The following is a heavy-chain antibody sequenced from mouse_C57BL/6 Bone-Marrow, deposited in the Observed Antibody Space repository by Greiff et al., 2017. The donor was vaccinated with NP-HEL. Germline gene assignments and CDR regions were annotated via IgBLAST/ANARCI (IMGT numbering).Heavy chain of an antibody. Sequence: QVQLQQSGAELAKPGASVKLSCKASGYTFTSYWMHWVKQRPGQGLEWIGYINPSSGYTKYNQKFKDKATLTADKSSSTAYMQLSSLTYEDSAVYYCASPGWASTTVVAHYYAMDYWGQGTSVTVSS. J-gene: IGHJ4*01. CDR1: GYTFTSYW. D-gene: IGHD1-1*01. CDR2: INPSSGYT. CDR3: ASPGWASTTVVAHYYAMDY. V-gene: IGHV1-7*01.